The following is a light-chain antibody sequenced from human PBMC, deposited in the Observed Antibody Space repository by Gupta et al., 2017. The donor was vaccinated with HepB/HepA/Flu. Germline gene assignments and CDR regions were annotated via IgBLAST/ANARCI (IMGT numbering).Light chain of an antibody. Sequence: RAVRITCQGDSLRSYYASWYQQKPGQAPVLVIYGKNNRPSGIPDRFPGSSSGNTASLTITGAQAEDEADYYCNSRDSSGNHLGVFGGGTKLTVL. J-gene: IGLJ2*01. CDR1: SLRSYY. CDR2: GKN. V-gene: IGLV3-19*01. CDR3: NSRDSSGNHLGV.